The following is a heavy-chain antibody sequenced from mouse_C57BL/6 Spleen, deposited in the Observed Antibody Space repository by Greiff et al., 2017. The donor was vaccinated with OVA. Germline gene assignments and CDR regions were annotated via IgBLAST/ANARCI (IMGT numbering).Heavy chain of an antibody. J-gene: IGHJ2*01. CDR1: GYAFTNYL. CDR2: INPGSGGT. CDR3: ARPNSSGSDRSFDY. V-gene: IGHV1-54*01. D-gene: IGHD3-2*02. Sequence: LQESGAELVRPGTSVKVSCKASGYAFTNYLIEWVKQRPGQGLEWIGVINPGSGGTNYNEKFKGKATLTADKSSSTAYMQLSSLTSEDSAVYFCARPNSSGSDRSFDYWGQGTTLTVSS.